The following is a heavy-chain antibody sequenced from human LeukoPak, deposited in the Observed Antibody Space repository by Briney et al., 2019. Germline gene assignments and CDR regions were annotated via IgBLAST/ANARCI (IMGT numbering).Heavy chain of an antibody. CDR2: INPNSGGT. CDR1: GYTFTGYY. V-gene: IGHV1-2*02. Sequence: ASVKVSCKASGYTFTGYYMHWVRQAPGHGLEWMGWINPNSGGTNYAQKFQGRVTMTRDTSISTAYMELSRLRSDDTAVYYCARVKDIVLMVYAIDYWGQGTLVTVSS. CDR3: ARVKDIVLMVYAIDY. D-gene: IGHD2-8*01. J-gene: IGHJ4*02.